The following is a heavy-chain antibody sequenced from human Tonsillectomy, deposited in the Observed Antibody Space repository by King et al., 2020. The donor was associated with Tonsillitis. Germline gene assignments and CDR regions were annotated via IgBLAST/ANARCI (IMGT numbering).Heavy chain of an antibody. CDR1: GFSFSDSY. D-gene: IGHD4-17*01. V-gene: IGHV3-11*06. CDR3: ATDLSNGDPS. J-gene: IGHJ4*02. CDR2: ISSTSTYT. Sequence: VQLVESGGGLVKPGGSLRLSCAASGFSFSDSYMNWIRQAPGKGLEWVSYISSTSTYTNSADSGKGRFTISRDNAKNSLFLQMNSLRAEDTAVYYCATDLSNGDPSWGQGTLVTVSS.